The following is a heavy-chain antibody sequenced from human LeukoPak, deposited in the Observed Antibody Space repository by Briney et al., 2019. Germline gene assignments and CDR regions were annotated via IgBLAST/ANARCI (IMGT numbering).Heavy chain of an antibody. CDR3: ATDIICSSTSCYGYMDV. J-gene: IGHJ6*03. CDR2: INPSGGST. CDR1: GYTFTSYY. Sequence: ASVKVSCKASGYTFTSYYMHWVRQAPGQGLEWMGIINPSGGSTSYAQKFQGRVTMTEDTSTDTAYMELSSLRSEDTAVYYCATDIICSSTSCYGYMDVWGKGTTVTVSS. D-gene: IGHD2-2*01. V-gene: IGHV1-46*01.